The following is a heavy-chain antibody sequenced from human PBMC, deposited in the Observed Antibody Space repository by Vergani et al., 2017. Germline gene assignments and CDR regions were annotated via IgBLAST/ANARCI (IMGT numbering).Heavy chain of an antibody. CDR2: IWYDGSNK. CDR1: GFRFSSYG. J-gene: IGHJ6*03. D-gene: IGHD2/OR15-2a*01. V-gene: IGHV3-33*06. CDR3: AKDLGACNSISFSYYMDV. Sequence: QVQLVESGGGVVQPGRSLRLSCAASGFRFSSYGMNWVRQAPGKGLEWVAVIWYDGSNKYYADSVKGRFTISRDNSQNTVNLQMNSLRVDDTAVYYCAKDLGACNSISFSYYMDVWGKGTTVTV.